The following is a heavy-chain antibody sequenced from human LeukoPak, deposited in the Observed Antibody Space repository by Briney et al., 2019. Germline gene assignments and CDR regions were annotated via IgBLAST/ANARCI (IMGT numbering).Heavy chain of an antibody. D-gene: IGHD3-16*01. V-gene: IGHV1-2*02. CDR2: INPNSGAT. J-gene: IGHJ5*02. CDR1: GYTFTGYY. CDR3: AGKSATVGDNWFDP. Sequence: ASVKVSCKTSGYTFTGYYLYWVRQAPGQGLEWMGWINPNSGATNYAQKFQDRVTVTRDTSINTAYMELSRLTSDDTAVYYCAGKSATVGDNWFDPWGQGTRVTVSS.